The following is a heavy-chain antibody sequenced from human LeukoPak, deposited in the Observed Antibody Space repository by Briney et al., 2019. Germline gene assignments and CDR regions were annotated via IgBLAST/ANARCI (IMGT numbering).Heavy chain of an antibody. Sequence: SETLSLTCTVPGGSISSGDYYWSWIRQPPGKGLEYIGYIYYSGSTYYNPSLKSRITISVDTSKNQFSLKLNSVTAADTAVYYCARYPYSSGTYFFDSWGQGTLVTVSS. J-gene: IGHJ4*02. CDR3: ARYPYSSGTYFFDS. D-gene: IGHD6-19*01. V-gene: IGHV4-30-4*02. CDR1: GGSISSGDYY. CDR2: IYYSGST.